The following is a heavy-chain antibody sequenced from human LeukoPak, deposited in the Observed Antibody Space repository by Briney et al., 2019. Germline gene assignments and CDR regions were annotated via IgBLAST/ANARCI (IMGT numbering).Heavy chain of an antibody. Sequence: SETLSLTCAVYGGSFSGYYWSWIRQPPGKGLEWIGEINHSGSTNYNPSLKSRVTISVDTSKNQFSLKLSSVTAADTAVYYCARANYGDYPIDHWGQGTLVTVSS. CDR1: GGSFSGYY. V-gene: IGHV4-34*01. CDR2: INHSGST. CDR3: ARANYGDYPIDH. J-gene: IGHJ4*02. D-gene: IGHD4-17*01.